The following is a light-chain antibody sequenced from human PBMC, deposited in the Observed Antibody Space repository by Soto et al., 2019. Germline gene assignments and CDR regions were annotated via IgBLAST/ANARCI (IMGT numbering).Light chain of an antibody. J-gene: IGLJ1*01. CDR1: SSDVGSYNL. V-gene: IGLV2-23*01. Sequence: QSALTQPASVSGSPGQSITISCTGTSSDVGSYNLVSWYQQHPGKAPKLMIYEATKRPSGVSGRFSGSKSGNTASLTISGLQAEDEAYYYCCSYAGSSTFYVFGTGTKLTVL. CDR2: EAT. CDR3: CSYAGSSTFYV.